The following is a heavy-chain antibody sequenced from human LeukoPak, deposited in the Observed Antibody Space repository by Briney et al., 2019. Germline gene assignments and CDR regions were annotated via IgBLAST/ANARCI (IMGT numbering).Heavy chain of an antibody. V-gene: IGHV3-30*02. CDR2: IRYDGSNK. J-gene: IGHJ4*02. Sequence: GGSLRLPCAASGFTFSSYGMHWVRQAPGKGLEWVAFIRYDGSNKYYADSVKGRFTISRDNSKNTLYLRMNSLRAEDTAVYYCAKGLDLVVPAAAYYFDYWGQGTLVTVSS. CDR3: AKGLDLVVPAAAYYFDY. CDR1: GFTFSSYG. D-gene: IGHD2-2*01.